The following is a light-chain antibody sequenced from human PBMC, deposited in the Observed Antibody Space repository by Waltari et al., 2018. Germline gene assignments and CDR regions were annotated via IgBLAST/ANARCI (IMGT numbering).Light chain of an antibody. Sequence: DIQMTQSPSTLSASVGDRVTITCRASQGIRRWLAWLQQKPGKAPKLLIYKAASLESGDPSGVSGSGSGTEFTLTISSLRPDDFATYYCQQYNSFPYTFGQGTKLEIK. CDR3: QQYNSFPYT. J-gene: IGKJ2*01. CDR2: KAA. V-gene: IGKV1-5*03. CDR1: QGIRRW.